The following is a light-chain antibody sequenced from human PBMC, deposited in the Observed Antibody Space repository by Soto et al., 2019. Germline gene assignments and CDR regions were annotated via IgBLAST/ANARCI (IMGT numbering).Light chain of an antibody. CDR3: QQYGSSART. CDR1: QTVSRS. CDR2: GAS. V-gene: IGKV3-15*01. J-gene: IGKJ1*01. Sequence: EVVLTQSPATLSVSPGERATLSCRASQTVSRSLAWYQQKPGQAPRLLIYGASTRAAGVPGRFSGSGSGTDFTLTISSLQSEDFAVYYCQQYGSSARTFGQGTKVEIK.